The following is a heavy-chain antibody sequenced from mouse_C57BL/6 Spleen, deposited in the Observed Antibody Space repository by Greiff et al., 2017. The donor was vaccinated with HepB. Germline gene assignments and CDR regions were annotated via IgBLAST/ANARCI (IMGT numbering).Heavy chain of an antibody. D-gene: IGHD2-2*01. CDR3: AIYYGYEYYFDY. V-gene: IGHV1-26*01. J-gene: IGHJ2*01. CDR1: GYTFTDYY. Sequence: EVQLQQSGPELVKPGASVKISCKASGYTFTDYYMNWVKQSHGKSLEWIGDINPNNGGTSYNQKFKGKATLTVDKSSSTAYMELRSLTSEDSAVYYCAIYYGYEYYFDYWGQGTTLTVSS. CDR2: INPNNGGT.